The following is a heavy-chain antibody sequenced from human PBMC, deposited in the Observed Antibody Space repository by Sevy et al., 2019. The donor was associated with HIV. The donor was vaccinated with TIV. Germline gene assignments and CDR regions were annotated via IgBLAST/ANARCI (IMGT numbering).Heavy chain of an antibody. J-gene: IGHJ4*02. CDR1: GYTFSRSV. V-gene: IGHV1-18*04. CDR2: ISTYNGKT. CDR3: ARGRGIAVAGGGYYSDY. Sequence: ASVKVSCMASGYTFSRSVITWVRQAPGQGLEWMGWISTYNGKTNYAQKFQDRVTMTTDTSTNTAYMELRSLRSDDTAIYFCARGRGIAVAGGGYYSDYWGQGSLVTVSP. D-gene: IGHD6-19*01.